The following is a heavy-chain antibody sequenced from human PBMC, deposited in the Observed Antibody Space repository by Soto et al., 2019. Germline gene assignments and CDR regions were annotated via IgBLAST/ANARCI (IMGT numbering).Heavy chain of an antibody. Sequence: QLQLQESGSGLVKPSQTLSLTCAVSGGSISSGGYSWSWIRQPPGKGLEWIGYIYHSGSTYYNPSLTSRVTISVDRSKNQFSLKLSSVTAADTAVYYCARSYGGNSPWFDPWGQGTLVTVSS. CDR2: IYHSGST. CDR1: GGSISSGGYS. J-gene: IGHJ5*02. V-gene: IGHV4-30-2*01. CDR3: ARSYGGNSPWFDP. D-gene: IGHD2-21*02.